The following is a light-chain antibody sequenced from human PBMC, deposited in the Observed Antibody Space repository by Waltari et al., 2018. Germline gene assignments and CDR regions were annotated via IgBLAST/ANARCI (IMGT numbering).Light chain of an antibody. CDR3: QEYDINYT. CDR2: ASS. CDR1: QNVKGK. J-gene: IGKJ2*01. V-gene: IGKV3-15*01. Sequence: EIMMTQSPATLSVSLGERATLSCRASQNVKGKVAWYQQEPGQSPRLIMYASSTRATGIPARFSGSGSGTEFILTISGLQSEDSGIYYCQEYDINYTFGQGTKLEIK.